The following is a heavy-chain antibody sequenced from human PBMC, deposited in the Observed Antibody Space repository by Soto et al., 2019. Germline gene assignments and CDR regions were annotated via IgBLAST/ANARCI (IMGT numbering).Heavy chain of an antibody. CDR3: ARDAIGVGLGDYWYFDL. CDR1: GGTFSSYA. CDR2: IIPIFGTA. J-gene: IGHJ2*01. D-gene: IGHD1-26*01. V-gene: IGHV1-69*01. Sequence: QVQLVQSGAEVKKPGSSVKVSCKASGGTFSSYAISWVRQAPGQGLGWMGGIIPIFGTANYAQKFQGRVTITADESTSTAYMELSSLRSEDTAVYYCARDAIGVGLGDYWYFDLWGRGTLVTVSS.